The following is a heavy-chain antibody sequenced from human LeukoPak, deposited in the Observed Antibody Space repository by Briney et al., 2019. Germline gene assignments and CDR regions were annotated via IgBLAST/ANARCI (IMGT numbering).Heavy chain of an antibody. J-gene: IGHJ4*02. D-gene: IGHD3-10*01. V-gene: IGHV5-10-1*01. CDR3: ARSMFASGSYYSRDY. Sequence: GESLKISCKGSGYSFTNYWISWVRQMPGKGLEWMGRIDPSDSYTNYSPSFQGHVTISADKSISTAYLQWSSLKALDTAMYYCARSMFASGSYYSRDYWGQGTLVTVSS. CDR2: IDPSDSYT. CDR1: GYSFTNYW.